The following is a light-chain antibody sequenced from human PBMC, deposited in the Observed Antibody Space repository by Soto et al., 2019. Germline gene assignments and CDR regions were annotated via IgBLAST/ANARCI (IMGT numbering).Light chain of an antibody. CDR2: ANT. CDR3: QSYDIKLSSPV. Sequence: QSVLTQPRSVSGAPGQRVTISCAGNTSNIGAGYDVHWYQQFPGTAPRLVIHANTNRPSGVPDRFSGSKSGTSASLAITGLQADDEADYHCQSYDIKLSSPVFGGGTKLTVL. V-gene: IGLV1-40*01. J-gene: IGLJ2*01. CDR1: TSNIGAGYD.